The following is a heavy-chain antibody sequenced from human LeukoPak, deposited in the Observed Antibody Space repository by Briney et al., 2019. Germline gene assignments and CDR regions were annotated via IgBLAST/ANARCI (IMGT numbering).Heavy chain of an antibody. D-gene: IGHD2-2*01. CDR3: ARGYCSSTNCPWNFDY. CDR2: IYRGGDT. V-gene: IGHV3-53*01. CDR1: GFPFCSTY. J-gene: IGHJ4*02. Sequence: PGGSLRLSGAASGFPFCSTYMAWVRQAPGKGLEGVSVIYRGGDTYYADSVKGRFTISRDNSKNTVYLQMNSLRAEDTAMYYCARGYCSSTNCPWNFDYWGQGTLVTVSS.